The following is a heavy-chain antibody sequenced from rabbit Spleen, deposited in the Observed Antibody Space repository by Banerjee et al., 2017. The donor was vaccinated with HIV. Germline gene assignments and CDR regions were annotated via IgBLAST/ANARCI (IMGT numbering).Heavy chain of an antibody. CDR1: GFDLSNYRY. CDR3: ARPTGGDYDWAITL. Sequence: QEQLVESGRGLVKPEGSLTLTCKASGFDLSNYRYMCWVRQAPGKGLEWIGCIDTGGGITYYASWAKGRFTISKTSSTTVTLQMTSLTAADTATYFCARPTGGDYDWAITLWGPGTLVTVS. J-gene: IGHJ4*01. V-gene: IGHV1S45*01. CDR2: IDTGGGIT. D-gene: IGHD2-1*01.